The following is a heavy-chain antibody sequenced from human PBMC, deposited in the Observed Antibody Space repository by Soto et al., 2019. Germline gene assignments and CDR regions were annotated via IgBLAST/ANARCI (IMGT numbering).Heavy chain of an antibody. Sequence: SETLSLTCAVSGGSISSSNWWSWVRQPPGKGLEWIGEIYHSGSTNYNPSLKSRVTISVDKSKNQFSLKLSSVTAADTAVYYCERDHYGGKPFDYWGQGTLVTVSS. CDR1: GGSISSSNW. D-gene: IGHD2-15*01. CDR2: IYHSGST. J-gene: IGHJ4*02. CDR3: ERDHYGGKPFDY. V-gene: IGHV4-4*02.